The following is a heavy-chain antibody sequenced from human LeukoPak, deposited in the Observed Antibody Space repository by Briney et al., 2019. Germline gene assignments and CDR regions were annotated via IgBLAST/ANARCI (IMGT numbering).Heavy chain of an antibody. Sequence: SETLSLTCTVSGGSISSYYWSWIRQPPGKGLEWIGYIYYSGSTNYNPSLKSRVTISVDTSKNQFSLRLNSVTAADTAVFYCARDIGSRIWGKGTTVIVSS. CDR3: ARDIGSRI. V-gene: IGHV4-59*12. J-gene: IGHJ6*04. CDR2: IYYSGST. D-gene: IGHD1-26*01. CDR1: GGSISSYY.